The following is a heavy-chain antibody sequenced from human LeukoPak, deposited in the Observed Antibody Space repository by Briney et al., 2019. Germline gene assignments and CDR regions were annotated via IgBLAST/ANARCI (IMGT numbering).Heavy chain of an antibody. Sequence: GASVKVSCKASGSTFTSYDINWVRQATGQGLEWMGWMNPNSGNTGYAQKFQGRVTITRNTSISTAYMELSSLRSEDTAVYYCARGSHSGYDFDYWGQRPLVTVSS. D-gene: IGHD5-12*01. V-gene: IGHV1-8*03. CDR1: GSTFTSYD. CDR3: ARGSHSGYDFDY. J-gene: IGHJ4*02. CDR2: MNPNSGNT.